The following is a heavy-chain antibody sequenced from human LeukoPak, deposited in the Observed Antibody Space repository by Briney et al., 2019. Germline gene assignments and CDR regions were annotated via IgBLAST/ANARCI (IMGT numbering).Heavy chain of an antibody. J-gene: IGHJ5*02. Sequence: ASVKVSCKASGYTFTGYYMYWVRQAPGQRLEWMGWINPNSGGTNYAQKFQGRVTMTRDASISTAYMELSRLRSDDTAVYYCAREVSNWNVNWFDPWGQGTLVTVSS. CDR3: AREVSNWNVNWFDP. D-gene: IGHD1-1*01. CDR2: INPNSGGT. CDR1: GYTFTGYY. V-gene: IGHV1-2*02.